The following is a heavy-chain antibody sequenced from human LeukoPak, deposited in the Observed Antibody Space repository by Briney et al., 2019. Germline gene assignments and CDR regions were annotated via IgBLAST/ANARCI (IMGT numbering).Heavy chain of an antibody. CDR3: ARDGRYSGSYPGY. CDR1: GYTFTGYY. D-gene: IGHD1-26*01. Sequence: ASVKVSCKVSGYTFTGYYMHWVRQAPGQGLEWMGWINPNSGGTNYAQKLQGRVTMTTDTSTSTAYMELRSLRSDDTAVYYCARDGRYSGSYPGYWGQGTLVTVSS. CDR2: INPNSGGT. V-gene: IGHV1-2*02. J-gene: IGHJ4*02.